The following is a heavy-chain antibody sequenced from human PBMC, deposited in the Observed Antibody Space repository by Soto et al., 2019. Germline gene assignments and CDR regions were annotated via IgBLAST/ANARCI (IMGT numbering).Heavy chain of an antibody. CDR2: INSDGSST. Sequence: GGSLRLSCAASGFTFSSYWMHWVRQAPGKGLVWVSRINSDGSSTSYADSVKGRFTISRDNAKNTLYLQMNSLRAEDTAVYYCASTRGAYSSSADFDYWGQGILVTVSS. D-gene: IGHD6-6*01. V-gene: IGHV3-74*01. CDR1: GFTFSSYW. CDR3: ASTRGAYSSSADFDY. J-gene: IGHJ4*02.